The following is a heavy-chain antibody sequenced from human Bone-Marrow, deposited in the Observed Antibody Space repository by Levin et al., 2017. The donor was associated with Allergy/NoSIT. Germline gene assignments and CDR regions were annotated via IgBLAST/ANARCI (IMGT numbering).Heavy chain of an antibody. J-gene: IGHJ3*02. CDR3: ARGITIFGVVLAVNDAFDI. D-gene: IGHD3-3*01. CDR1: SGSISSGIYF. V-gene: IGHV4-31*03. CDR2: VSYSGIT. Sequence: PQTLSLTCTVSSGSISSGIYFWSWIRQLPGKGLEWIGYVSYSGITFYNPSLKSRVTISVDTSKTLFSLNLSSVTAADTAVYYCARGITIFGVVLAVNDAFDIWGQGTTVTVSS.